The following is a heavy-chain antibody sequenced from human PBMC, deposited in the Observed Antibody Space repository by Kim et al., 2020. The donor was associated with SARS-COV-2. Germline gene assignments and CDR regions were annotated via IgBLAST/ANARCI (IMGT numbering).Heavy chain of an antibody. CDR3: ARDFSGIGYYYGSGSYLGEYYFDY. D-gene: IGHD3-10*01. CDR2: ISSSSSTI. V-gene: IGHV3-48*02. CDR1: GFTFSSYS. Sequence: GGSLRLSCAASGFTFSSYSMNWVRQAPGKGLEWVSYISSSSSTIYYADSVKGRFTISRDNAKNSLYLQMNSLRDEDTAVYYCARDFSGIGYYYGSGSYLGEYYFDYWGQGTLVTVSS. J-gene: IGHJ4*02.